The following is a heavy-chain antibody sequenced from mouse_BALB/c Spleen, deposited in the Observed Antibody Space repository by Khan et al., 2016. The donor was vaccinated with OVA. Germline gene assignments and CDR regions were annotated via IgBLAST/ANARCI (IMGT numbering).Heavy chain of an antibody. J-gene: IGHJ3*01. CDR3: TRRVLYVLFAF. CDR1: GYTYTTYW. CDR2: INHSTGYT. D-gene: IGHD2-12*01. V-gene: IGHV1-7*01. Sequence: VQLQESGAELAKPGASVKMSCTASGYTYTTYWIHWIKQRPGEGLEWIGYINHSTGYTEYNQKFKDKATWTIDESSSAAYLQLSRLTSEDSTVYYCTRRVLYVLFAFWCRVTMVTVPA.